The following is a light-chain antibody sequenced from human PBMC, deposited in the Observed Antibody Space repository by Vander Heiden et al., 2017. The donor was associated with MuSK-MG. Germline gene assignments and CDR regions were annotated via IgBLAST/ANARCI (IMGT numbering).Light chain of an antibody. CDR3: NSYTSENIMV. J-gene: IGLJ3*02. Sequence: HSTLTQPASVSGSPGQSITISCTGTSSDVGGYDYVSWYQHNPGRAPKLLMYDVTHRPSGVSHRVSGSKSGNTASLTISGLQAEDEADDYCNSYTSENIMVFGEGTRLTVL. CDR1: SSDVGGYDY. CDR2: DVT. V-gene: IGLV2-14*03.